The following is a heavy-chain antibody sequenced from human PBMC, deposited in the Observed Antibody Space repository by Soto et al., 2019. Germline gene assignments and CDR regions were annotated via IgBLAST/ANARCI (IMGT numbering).Heavy chain of an antibody. CDR1: GGSISSGDYY. D-gene: IGHD5-18*01. CDR3: ARASPVVTDV. J-gene: IGHJ6*01. Sequence: QVQLQESGPGLVKPSQTLSLTCTVSGGSISSGDYYWSWIRHPPGKGLEWIGYIYYSGRTYYNPSLKARVTISVDTTKNQFSLKLSSVTAADTAVYYCARASPVVTDVWGQGTTVTVSS. V-gene: IGHV4-30-4*01. CDR2: IYYSGRT.